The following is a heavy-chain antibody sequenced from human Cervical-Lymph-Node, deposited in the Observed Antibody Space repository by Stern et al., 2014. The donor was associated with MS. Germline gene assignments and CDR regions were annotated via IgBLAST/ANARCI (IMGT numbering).Heavy chain of an antibody. CDR3: ARERQQYCNSEGCSYWYFDL. CDR1: GGSVSSTNW. CDR2: IYHSGAS. J-gene: IGHJ2*01. D-gene: IGHD2/OR15-2a*01. Sequence: QLQLQESGPGLVKPSGTLSLTCAVSGGSVSSTNWWSWVRQSPGKGLEWIGNIYHSGASNSRPSLRSRVSIPLATSKTHLSLHLTSVTAADTAVYYCARERQQYCNSEGCSYWYFDLWGRGTLVTVSS. V-gene: IGHV4-4*02.